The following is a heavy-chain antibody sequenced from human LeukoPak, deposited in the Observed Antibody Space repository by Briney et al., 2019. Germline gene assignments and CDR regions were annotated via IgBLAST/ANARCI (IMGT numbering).Heavy chain of an antibody. Sequence: SETLSLTCAVYGGSFSGCYWSWIRQPPGKGLEWIGEINHSGSTNYNPSLKSRVTISVDTSKNQFSLKLSSVTAADTAVYYCARGPPYGSGSYDYWGQGTLVTVSS. CDR2: INHSGST. V-gene: IGHV4-34*01. J-gene: IGHJ4*02. CDR1: GGSFSGCY. CDR3: ARGPPYGSGSYDY. D-gene: IGHD3-10*01.